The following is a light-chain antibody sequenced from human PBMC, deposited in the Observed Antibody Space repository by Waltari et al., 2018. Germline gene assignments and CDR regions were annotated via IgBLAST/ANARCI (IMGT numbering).Light chain of an antibody. CDR1: QGISSY. J-gene: IGKJ1*01. V-gene: IGKV1-9*01. CDR3: QQYYSSPAT. Sequence: IQLTQSPSSLSASVGDRVTITCRASQGISSYLAWYQQKPGKAPKVLIYAASTLQSGVPSRFSGSGSGTDFTLTISCLQSEDFAIYYCQQYYSSPATFGQGTKVEIK. CDR2: AAS.